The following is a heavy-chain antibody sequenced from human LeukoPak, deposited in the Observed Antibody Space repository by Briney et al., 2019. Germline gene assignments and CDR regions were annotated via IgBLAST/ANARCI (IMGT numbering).Heavy chain of an antibody. V-gene: IGHV3-13*01. D-gene: IGHD6-13*01. CDR2: IGTAGDT. CDR3: ARYSSSSSFDY. CDR1: GFTFSSYD. Sequence: GGSLRLSCAASGFTFSSYDMHWVRQATGKGLEWVSAIGTAGDTYYPGSVKGRFTISRENAKNSLYLQMNSLRAGDTAAYYCARYSSSSSFDYWGQGTLVTVSS. J-gene: IGHJ4*02.